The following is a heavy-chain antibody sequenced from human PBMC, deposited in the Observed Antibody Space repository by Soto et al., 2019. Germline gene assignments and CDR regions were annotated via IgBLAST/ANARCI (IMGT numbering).Heavy chain of an antibody. Sequence: ASVKVSCKASGYIFGNYGISWMRHVPGQGLEWMGWVSVYNGKSSYSQNFQGRVTMTTDTSTNTAYMELRSLRSEATAAYLCARGGSVVVVTDGFGYWGQGTLVTAPQ. CDR2: VSVYNGKS. CDR3: ARGGSVVVVTDGFGY. J-gene: IGHJ4*02. CDR1: GYIFGNYG. D-gene: IGHD2-21*02. V-gene: IGHV1-18*01.